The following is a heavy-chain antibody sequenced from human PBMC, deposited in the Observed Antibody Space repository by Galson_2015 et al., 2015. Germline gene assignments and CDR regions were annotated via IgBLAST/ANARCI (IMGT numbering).Heavy chain of an antibody. J-gene: IGHJ6*02. D-gene: IGHD6-13*01. V-gene: IGHV3-7*03. Sequence: LRLSCAASGFNFSSYWMSWVRQAPGQGLEWVANIKQDGSEKYYVDSVKGRFTISRDNAKNSLYLQMNSLRAEDTAVYYCIRQLVSSSYGMDVWGQGTTVTVSS. CDR3: IRQLVSSSYGMDV. CDR1: GFNFSSYW. CDR2: IKQDGSEK.